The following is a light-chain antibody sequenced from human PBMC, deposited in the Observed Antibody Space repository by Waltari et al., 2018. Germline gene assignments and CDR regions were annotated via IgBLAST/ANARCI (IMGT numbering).Light chain of an antibody. J-gene: IGLJ3*02. V-gene: IGLV2-11*01. CDR1: NRYVVVYNS. CDR2: DVN. Sequence: QSALTPPLSVSGSPGQSVPISSAGTNRYVVVYNSFSWYQQHPGKAPKLMTYDVNKRPSGVPDRFSGSKSGNTASLTISGRQAEDEADYYCCSYAGSYTYMFGGGTKLTVL. CDR3: CSYAGSYTYM.